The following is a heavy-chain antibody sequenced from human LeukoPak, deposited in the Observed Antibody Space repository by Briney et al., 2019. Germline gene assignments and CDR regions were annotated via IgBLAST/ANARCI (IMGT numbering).Heavy chain of an antibody. V-gene: IGHV1-18*01. J-gene: IGHJ4*02. D-gene: IGHD2-2*01. CDR2: ISAYNGNT. Sequence: GASVNVSCTASGYTFTSYGISWVRQAPGQGLEWMGWISAYNGNTNYAQKLQDRVTMTTDTSTSTAYMELRSLRSDDTAVYYCARIRTSRVVDYWGQGTLVTVSS. CDR1: GYTFTSYG. CDR3: ARIRTSRVVDY.